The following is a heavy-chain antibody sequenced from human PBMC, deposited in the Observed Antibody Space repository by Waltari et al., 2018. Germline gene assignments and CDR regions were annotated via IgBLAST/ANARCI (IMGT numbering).Heavy chain of an antibody. CDR1: GFTFSSYS. Sequence: EVQLVESGGGLVKPGGSLRLSCAASGFTFSSYSMTWVRKSPGKGLEWVSSISSSSSYIYYADSVKGRFTISRDNAKNSLYLQMNSLRAEDTAVYYCARGYSSSSPRLLYYWGQGTLVTVSS. CDR3: ARGYSSSSPRLLYY. D-gene: IGHD6-6*01. CDR2: ISSSSSYI. J-gene: IGHJ4*02. V-gene: IGHV3-21*01.